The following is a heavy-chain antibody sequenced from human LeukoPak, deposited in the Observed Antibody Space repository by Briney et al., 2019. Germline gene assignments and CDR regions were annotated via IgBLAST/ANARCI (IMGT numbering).Heavy chain of an antibody. J-gene: IGHJ4*02. CDR2: IYYSGST. CDR1: GGSFSGYY. D-gene: IGHD6-13*01. V-gene: IGHV4-31*11. CDR3: ARDSRSSWLFDY. Sequence: SETLSLTCAVYGGSFSGYYWSWIRQHPGKGLEWIGYIYYSGSTYYNPSLKSRVTISVDTSKNQFSLKLSSVTAADTAVYYCARDSRSSWLFDYWGQGTLVTVSS.